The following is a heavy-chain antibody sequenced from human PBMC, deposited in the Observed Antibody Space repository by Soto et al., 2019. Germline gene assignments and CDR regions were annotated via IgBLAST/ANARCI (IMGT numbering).Heavy chain of an antibody. CDR3: GSVRPSGYVLS. CDR2: VYFSGNT. Sequence: SEILSLTCTVSGGSLSSYYWTWIRQSPGKGLEWIGYVYFSGNTNYNPSLKSRVAISIDTSKNQFSLRLASVTAADTAFYYCGSVRPSGYVLSWGQGTLVTVSS. V-gene: IGHV4-59*01. CDR1: GGSLSSYY. J-gene: IGHJ5*02. D-gene: IGHD6-25*01.